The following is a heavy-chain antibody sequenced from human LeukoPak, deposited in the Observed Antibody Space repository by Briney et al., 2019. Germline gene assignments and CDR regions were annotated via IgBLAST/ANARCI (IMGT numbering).Heavy chain of an antibody. CDR2: ISSSGSTM. CDR3: ARDQAAAVRPLDY. J-gene: IGHJ4*02. Sequence: PGGSLRLSCAASGFTFSDYYMSWIRQAPGKGLEWVSYISSSGSTMYYADSVKGRFTISRDNAKNSLYLQMNSLRAEDTAVYYCARDQAAAVRPLDYWGQGTLVTVSS. V-gene: IGHV3-11*01. D-gene: IGHD6-13*01. CDR1: GFTFSDYY.